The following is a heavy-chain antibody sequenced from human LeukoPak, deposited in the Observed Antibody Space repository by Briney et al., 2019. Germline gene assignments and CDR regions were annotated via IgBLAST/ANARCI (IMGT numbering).Heavy chain of an antibody. CDR1: GGSINSFY. V-gene: IGHV4-59*01. CDR2: ISYSGIT. J-gene: IGHJ4*02. Sequence: NTSETLSLTCTVSGGSINSFYWSWIRQPPGKGLEWIGYISYSGITNYNPSLKSRVTISLDTSKNQFFLKLSSVTAADTALYYCARGNANWGQGTLVTVSS. CDR3: ARGNAN.